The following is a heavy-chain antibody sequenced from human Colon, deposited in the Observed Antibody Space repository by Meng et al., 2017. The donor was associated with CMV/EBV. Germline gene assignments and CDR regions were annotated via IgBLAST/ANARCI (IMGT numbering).Heavy chain of an antibody. J-gene: IGHJ5*02. CDR1: DGYVNSEYDY. D-gene: IGHD2-2*01. V-gene: IGHV4-61*01. Sequence: SDGYVNSEYDYWNWLRQPPGKGLEWIGYIHYTGNTNYNPSLKSRVTMSIDTSKNQFSLTLFSVTAADTAVYYCARDVMLPAPFFDPWGQGTLVTVSS. CDR2: IHYTGNT. CDR3: ARDVMLPAPFFDP.